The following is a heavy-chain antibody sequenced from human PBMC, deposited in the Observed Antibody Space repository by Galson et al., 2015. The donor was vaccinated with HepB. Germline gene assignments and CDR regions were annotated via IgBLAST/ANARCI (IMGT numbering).Heavy chain of an antibody. V-gene: IGHV5-10-1*01. CDR2: IDPSDSYT. J-gene: IGHJ4*02. D-gene: IGHD6-19*01. CDR1: GHNSPNYW. Sequence: QSGAEVKKPGESLRISCKDSGHNSPNYWISWVRQMPGKGLEWMGRIDPSDSYTNYSPSFQSRVSMSADKSIRTAFLQWSSLQASDTAMYYCARLGGIAVDGEGFWGQGTLVTVSS. CDR3: ARLGGIAVDGEGF.